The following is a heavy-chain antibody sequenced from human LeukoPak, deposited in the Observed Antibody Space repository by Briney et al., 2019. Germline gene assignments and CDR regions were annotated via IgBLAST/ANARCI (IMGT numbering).Heavy chain of an antibody. D-gene: IGHD3-9*01. J-gene: IGHJ4*02. V-gene: IGHV2-5*02. CDR1: GFSLSTSGVG. CDR2: IYWDDDK. Sequence: SGPTLVNPTQTLTLTCTFSGFSLSTSGVGVGWIRQPPGKAPEWLALIYWDDDKRYSPSLKSRLTITKDTSKNQVVLTMTNMDPVDTATYYCAQRGMLTGYPLFDYWGQGTLVTVSS. CDR3: AQRGMLTGYPLFDY.